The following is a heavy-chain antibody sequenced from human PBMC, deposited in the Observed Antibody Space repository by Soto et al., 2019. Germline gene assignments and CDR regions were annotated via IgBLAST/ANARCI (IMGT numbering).Heavy chain of an antibody. CDR3: ASKRGYDILTGFHGAFDY. D-gene: IGHD3-9*01. CDR1: GGSISSSNW. V-gene: IGHV4-4*02. J-gene: IGHJ4*02. CDR2: IYHSGST. Sequence: PSETLSLTCAVSGGSISSSNWWSWVRQPPGKGLEWIGEIYHSGSTNYNPSLKSRVTISVDKSKNQFSLKLSSVTAADTAVYYCASKRGYDILTGFHGAFDYWGQGTLVTVSS.